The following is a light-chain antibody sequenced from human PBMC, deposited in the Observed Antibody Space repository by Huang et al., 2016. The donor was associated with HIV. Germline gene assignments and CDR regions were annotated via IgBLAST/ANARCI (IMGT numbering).Light chain of an antibody. CDR2: AAS. CDR3: QQNYSPPPT. CDR1: QTISTY. Sequence: DVQMTQSPSSLSASVGDSVTITCRASQTISTYLTWYQQKPGKAPKLLIYAASSLQSGVPSRFSGSGSETDFTITISSLQPEDFATYYCQQNYSPPPTFGQGTKLEIK. V-gene: IGKV1-39*01. J-gene: IGKJ2*01.